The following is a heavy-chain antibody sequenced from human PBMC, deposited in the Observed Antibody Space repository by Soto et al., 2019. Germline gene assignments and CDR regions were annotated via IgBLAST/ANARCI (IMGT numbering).Heavy chain of an antibody. CDR3: ARDVSDCSSTSCYRGAFDL. J-gene: IGHJ3*01. CDR2: IIPIFGTA. CDR1: GGTFSSYA. D-gene: IGHD2-2*02. Sequence: QVQLVQSGAEVKKPGSSVKVSCKASGGTFSSYAISWVRQAPGQGLEWMGGIIPIFGTANYAQKFQGRVTITADESTSTAYMEVSSLRSEDTAVYYCARDVSDCSSTSCYRGAFDLWGQGTMVTVSS. V-gene: IGHV1-69*01.